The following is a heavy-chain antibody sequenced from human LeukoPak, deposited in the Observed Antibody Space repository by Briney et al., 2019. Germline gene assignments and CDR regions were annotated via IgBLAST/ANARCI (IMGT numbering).Heavy chain of an antibody. D-gene: IGHD2-15*01. CDR2: IYTSGST. J-gene: IGHJ4*02. CDR1: VASISSYY. V-gene: IGHV4-4*09. CDR3: ARLDCSGGGCYSPSFDY. Sequence: SETLSLTCTVSVASISSYYWSWIRQPPGKGLEWIGYIYTSGSTNYNPSLKSRVTISVDTSKNQFSLKLSSVTAADTAVYYCARLDCSGGGCYSPSFDYWGQGTLVTVSS.